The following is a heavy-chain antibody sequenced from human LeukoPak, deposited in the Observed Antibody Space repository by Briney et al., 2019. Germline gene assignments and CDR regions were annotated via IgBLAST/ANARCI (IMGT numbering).Heavy chain of an antibody. Sequence: GGSLRLSCAASGFTFDDYAMHWVRQAPGKGLEWVPGISWNSGSIGYADSVKGRFTISRDNAKNSLYLQMNSLRAEDTALYYCAKDNLAAAGTNNWFDPWGQGTLVTVSS. D-gene: IGHD6-13*01. CDR2: ISWNSGSI. CDR1: GFTFDDYA. CDR3: AKDNLAAAGTNNWFDP. J-gene: IGHJ5*02. V-gene: IGHV3-9*01.